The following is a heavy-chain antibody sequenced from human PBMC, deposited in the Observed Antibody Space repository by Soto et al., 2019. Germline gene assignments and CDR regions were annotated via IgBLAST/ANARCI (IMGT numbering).Heavy chain of an antibody. CDR1: GFTFSSYG. CDR2: IWYDGSNK. CDR3: AREGGAKGPDRHGSGSYDARYYYGMDV. J-gene: IGHJ6*02. Sequence: PGGSLRLSFAACGFTFSSYGMHWVRQAPGKGLEWVAVIWYDGSNKYYADSVKGRFTISRDNSKNTLYLQMNSLRAEDTAVYYCAREGGAKGPDRHGSGSYDARYYYGMDVWGQGTTVTVSS. D-gene: IGHD3-10*01. V-gene: IGHV3-33*01.